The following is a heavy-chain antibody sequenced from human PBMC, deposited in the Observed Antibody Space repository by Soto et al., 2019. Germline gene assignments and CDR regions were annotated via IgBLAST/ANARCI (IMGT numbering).Heavy chain of an antibody. CDR2: IYYSGNT. CDR1: GGSISNGDFL. V-gene: IGHV4-30-4*01. Sequence: QVQLRESGPGLVKPSQTLSLTCTVSGGSISNGDFLWSWIRQPPGKGLEWIGYIYYSGNTYYNPSLKSRVTISVGTSKNQFSLNLSSVTAADTAVYYCARVNCTTTSCNCPDYWCQGALVTVSS. CDR3: ARVNCTTTSCNCPDY. D-gene: IGHD2-2*01. J-gene: IGHJ4*02.